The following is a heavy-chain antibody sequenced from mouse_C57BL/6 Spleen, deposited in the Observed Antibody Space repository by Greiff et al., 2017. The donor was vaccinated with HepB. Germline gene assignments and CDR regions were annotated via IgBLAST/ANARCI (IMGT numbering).Heavy chain of an antibody. J-gene: IGHJ1*03. V-gene: IGHV5-6*01. CDR3: ARQRNYGSSYDWYFDV. Sequence: EVQVVESGGDLVKPGGSLKLSCAASGFTFSSYGMSWVRQTPDKRLEWVATISSGGSYTYYPDSVKGRFTISRDNAKNTLYLQMSSLKSEDTAMYYCARQRNYGSSYDWYFDVWGTGTTVTVSS. D-gene: IGHD1-1*01. CDR1: GFTFSSYG. CDR2: ISSGGSYT.